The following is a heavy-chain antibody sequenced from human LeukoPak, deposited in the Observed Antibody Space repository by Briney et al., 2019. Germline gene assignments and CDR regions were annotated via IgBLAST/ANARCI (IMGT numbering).Heavy chain of an antibody. CDR3: ARGPSGPTRVDAFDI. D-gene: IGHD6-19*01. J-gene: IGHJ3*02. CDR2: IYYSGST. CDR1: GGSISSYY. Sequence: SETLSLTCTVSGGSISSYYWSWIRQPPGKGLEWIGYIYYSGSTNYNPSLKSRVTISVDTSKNQFSLKLSSVTAADTAVYYCARGPSGPTRVDAFDIWGQGTMVTVSS. V-gene: IGHV4-59*01.